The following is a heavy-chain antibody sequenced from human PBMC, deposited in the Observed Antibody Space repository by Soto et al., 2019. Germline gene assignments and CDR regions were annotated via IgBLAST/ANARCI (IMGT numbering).Heavy chain of an antibody. J-gene: IGHJ4*02. CDR1: GFTFSSYW. V-gene: IGHV3-74*01. D-gene: IGHD2-21*01. CDR3: XRDSRGVIDY. Sequence: EVQLVESGGGLVQPGGSLRLSCAASGFTFSSYWMHWVRQVPGKGLVWVSXXNXDXXSXXYADSVKGRXTIXXXDAXXXXXXXXXXXXXXXXXXXXXXRDSRGVIDYWGQGTLVTVSS. CDR2: XNXDXXSX.